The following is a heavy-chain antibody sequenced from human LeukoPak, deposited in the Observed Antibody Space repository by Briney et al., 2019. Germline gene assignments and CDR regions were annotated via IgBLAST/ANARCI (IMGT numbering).Heavy chain of an antibody. CDR2: IKQDGYEK. Sequence: GGSLRLSCAASGFTFSGYWMSWVRRTPEKGLEWVANIKQDGYEKYYVDSVKGRFTISRDNAKNSLYLQMNSLRVEDTAVYYCARFLGPGGNSYASGYWGQGTLVTVSS. CDR3: ARFLGPGGNSYASGY. V-gene: IGHV3-7*01. J-gene: IGHJ4*02. CDR1: GFTFSGYW. D-gene: IGHD5-18*01.